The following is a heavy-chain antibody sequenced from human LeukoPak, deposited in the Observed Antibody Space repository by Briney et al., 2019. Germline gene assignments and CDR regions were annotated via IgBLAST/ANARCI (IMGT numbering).Heavy chain of an antibody. Sequence: PGGSLRLSCAASGFTFDDYGMSWVRHAPGKGLEWVSGINWNGGSTVYADSVKGRFTISRDNAKNSLYLQMNSLRAEDTALYYCARWGSYDSSGYMSFNDYWGQGTLVTVSS. J-gene: IGHJ4*02. CDR3: ARWGSYDSSGYMSFNDY. D-gene: IGHD3-22*01. CDR1: GFTFDDYG. CDR2: INWNGGST. V-gene: IGHV3-20*04.